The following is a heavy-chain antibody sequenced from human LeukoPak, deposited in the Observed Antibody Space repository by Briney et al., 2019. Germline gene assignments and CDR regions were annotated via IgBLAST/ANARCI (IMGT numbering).Heavy chain of an antibody. D-gene: IGHD3-22*01. CDR1: GGSFSGYY. CDR2: INHSGST. Sequence: PSETLSLTCAVYGGSFSGYYWSWIRQPPGKGLEWIGEINHSGSTNYNPSLKSRVTISVDTSKNQFSLKLSSVTAADTAVYYCARGRSDYDSSGYYYPGFDYWGQGTLVTVSS. CDR3: ARGRSDYDSSGYYYPGFDY. V-gene: IGHV4-34*01. J-gene: IGHJ4*02.